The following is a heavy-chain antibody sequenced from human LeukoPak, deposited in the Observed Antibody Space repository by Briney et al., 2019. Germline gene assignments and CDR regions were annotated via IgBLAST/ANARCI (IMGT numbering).Heavy chain of an antibody. Sequence: GASVKVSCKASGYTFTSYDINWVRQATGQGLEWMGWMNPNSGNTGYAQKLQGRVTIIRNTSISTAYMELSSLRSEDTAVYYCATAPPIVVVLGYWGQGTLVTVSS. CDR1: GYTFTSYD. V-gene: IGHV1-8*03. CDR3: ATAPPIVVVLGY. CDR2: MNPNSGNT. J-gene: IGHJ4*02. D-gene: IGHD2-2*01.